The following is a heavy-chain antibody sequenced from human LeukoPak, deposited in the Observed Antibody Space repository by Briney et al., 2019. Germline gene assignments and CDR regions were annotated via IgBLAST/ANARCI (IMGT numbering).Heavy chain of an antibody. CDR3: ARKMVRGVIITGAFDI. Sequence: PVASVKVSCKASGYTFTGYYLHWVRQAPGQGLEWMGWINPNSGGTNYAQKFQGRVTMTRDTSISTAYMELSRLRSDDTAVYYCARKMVRGVIITGAFDIWGQGTMVTVSS. CDR1: GYTFTGYY. J-gene: IGHJ3*02. V-gene: IGHV1-2*02. CDR2: INPNSGGT. D-gene: IGHD3-10*01.